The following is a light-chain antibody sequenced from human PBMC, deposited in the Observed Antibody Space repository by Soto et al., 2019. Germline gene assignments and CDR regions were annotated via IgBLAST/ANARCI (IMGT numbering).Light chain of an antibody. J-gene: IGLJ1*01. CDR2: EVS. CDR1: SNDVGGYNF. Sequence: QSALTQPPSASGSPGQSVTISCTGTSNDVGGYNFVSWFQQHPGKAPKLMIYEVSQRPSGVPDRFSGSKSGNTASLTVSGLQAEDEDDYYCSSLGVFGTGTKVPGL. V-gene: IGLV2-8*01. CDR3: SSLGV.